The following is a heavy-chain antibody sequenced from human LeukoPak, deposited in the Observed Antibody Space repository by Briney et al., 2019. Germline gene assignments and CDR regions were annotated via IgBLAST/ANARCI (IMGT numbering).Heavy chain of an antibody. CDR2: ISGSGGST. D-gene: IGHD3-10*01. J-gene: IGHJ4*02. CDR1: GLTFSSYG. V-gene: IGHV3-23*01. CDR3: AKEPLYYYGSGSYHDY. Sequence: GGSLRLSCAASGLTFSSYGMSWVRQAPGKGLEWVSAISGSGGSTYYADSVRGRFTISRDNSKNTLYLQMNGLRAEDTAVYYCAKEPLYYYGSGSYHDYWGQGTLVTVSS.